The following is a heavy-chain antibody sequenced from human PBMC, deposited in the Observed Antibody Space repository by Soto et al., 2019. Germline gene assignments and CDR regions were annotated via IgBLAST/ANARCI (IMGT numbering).Heavy chain of an antibody. CDR3: ERAGSPQDPYNWFDP. J-gene: IGHJ5*02. CDR2: IYYSGST. CDR1: GGSISSYY. Sequence: SETLSLTCTVSGGSISSYYWSWIRQPPGKGLEWIGYIYYSGSTNYNPSLKSRVTISVDTSKNQFSLKLSSVTAADTAVYYCERAGSPQDPYNWFDPWGQGTLVTVSS. V-gene: IGHV4-59*01. D-gene: IGHD3-10*01.